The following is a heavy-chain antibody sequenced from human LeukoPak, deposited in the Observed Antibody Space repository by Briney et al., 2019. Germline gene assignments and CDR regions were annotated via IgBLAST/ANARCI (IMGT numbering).Heavy chain of an antibody. D-gene: IGHD1-26*01. Sequence: SETLSLTCTVSGGSISSYYWSWIRQPPGKGLEWIGYIYYSGSTNYNPSLKSRVTISVDTSKNQFSLKLSSVTAADTAVYYCARDRYQDRWEGAFDIWGQGTMVTVSS. V-gene: IGHV4-59*01. J-gene: IGHJ3*02. CDR3: ARDRYQDRWEGAFDI. CDR1: GGSISSYY. CDR2: IYYSGST.